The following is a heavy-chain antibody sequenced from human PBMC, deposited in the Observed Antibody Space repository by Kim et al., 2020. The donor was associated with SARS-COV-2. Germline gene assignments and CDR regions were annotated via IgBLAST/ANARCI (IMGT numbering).Heavy chain of an antibody. Sequence: KSRVTISVDTSKNQFSLKLSSVTAADTAVYYCARGVTTVTSYYYYYGMDVWGQGTTVTVSS. J-gene: IGHJ6*02. D-gene: IGHD4-4*01. CDR3: ARGVTTVTSYYYYYGMDV. V-gene: IGHV4-59*09.